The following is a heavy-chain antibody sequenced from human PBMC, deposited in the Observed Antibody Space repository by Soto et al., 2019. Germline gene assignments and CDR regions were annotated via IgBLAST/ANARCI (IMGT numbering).Heavy chain of an antibody. Sequence: QITLKESGPPVVKPTETLTLTCTFSGFSLTTSGVGVGWVRQSPGKAPEWLARIYWDDDKRYSTSLNSILIITKDTSKNQVVLTMANVDPADTATYYCAHRVLRTVFGLVTTTAIYFDFWGPGTPVVVSS. CDR3: AHRVLRTVFGLVTTTAIYFDF. CDR1: GFSLTTSGVG. CDR2: IYWDDDK. J-gene: IGHJ4*02. V-gene: IGHV2-5*02. D-gene: IGHD3-3*01.